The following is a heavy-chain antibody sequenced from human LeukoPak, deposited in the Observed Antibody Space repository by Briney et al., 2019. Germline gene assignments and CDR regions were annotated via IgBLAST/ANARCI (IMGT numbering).Heavy chain of an antibody. J-gene: IGHJ4*02. D-gene: IGHD6-13*01. CDR2: IRSKEFGGTT. V-gene: IGHV3-49*04. Sequence: GGSLRLSCTASGFTFGDYAISWVRQAPGKGLEWVGFIRSKEFGGTTEYAASVKGRFTISRDNSKNTLYLQMNSLRAEDTAVYYCALGIAAAILFDYWGQGTLVTVSS. CDR1: GFTFGDYA. CDR3: ALGIAAAILFDY.